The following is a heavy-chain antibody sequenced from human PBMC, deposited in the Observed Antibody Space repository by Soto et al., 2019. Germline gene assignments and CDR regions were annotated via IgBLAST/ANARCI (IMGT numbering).Heavy chain of an antibody. CDR2: ITYDGSNK. Sequence: GFLIITCQSLGFNFDNYGMHWVRQASGKGLEWVAVITYDGSNKYYADSVKGRFTISRDNSKNTLSLHLNTLKPEDTAVYHCAKERVGGTFYTPLGFWGQGTLVTVSS. J-gene: IGHJ4*02. CDR1: GFNFDNYG. V-gene: IGHV3-30*18. CDR3: AKERVGGTFYTPLGF. D-gene: IGHD1-7*01.